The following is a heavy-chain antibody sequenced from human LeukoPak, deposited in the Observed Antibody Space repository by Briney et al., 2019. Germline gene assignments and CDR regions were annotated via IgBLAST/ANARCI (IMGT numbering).Heavy chain of an antibody. CDR2: IYSGGST. CDR3: ASPDCSSTSCYYDY. CDR1: GFTVSSNY. D-gene: IGHD2-2*01. Sequence: PGGSLRLSCAASGFTVSSNYMSWVRHAPGKGLEWVSVIYSGGSTYYADSVKGRFTISRDNSKNTLYLQMNSLRAEDTAVYYCASPDCSSTSCYYDYWGQGTLVTVSS. V-gene: IGHV3-53*01. J-gene: IGHJ4*02.